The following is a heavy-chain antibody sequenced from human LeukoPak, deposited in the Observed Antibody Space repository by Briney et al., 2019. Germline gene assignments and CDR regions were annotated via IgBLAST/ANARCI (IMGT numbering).Heavy chain of an antibody. V-gene: IGHV3-21*01. Sequence: GGSLRLSCGASGFTFSSYSMSWVRQAPGKGLEWVSSISSSSTYIYYVDSVKGRFTISRDDAKNSLYLQMNSLRAEDTALYYCAKDWSGDDYWGQGTLVTVSS. J-gene: IGHJ4*02. CDR3: AKDWSGDDY. CDR1: GFTFSSYS. CDR2: ISSSSTYI. D-gene: IGHD3-3*01.